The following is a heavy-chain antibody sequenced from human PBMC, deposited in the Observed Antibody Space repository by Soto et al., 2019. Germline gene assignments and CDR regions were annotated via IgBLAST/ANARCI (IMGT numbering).Heavy chain of an antibody. Sequence: PSETLSLTCSVSGGSISSHSHYWGWIRQHPGKGLEWIGSIYYSGSNYYNTSLKSRVTISVDTSKNQFSLKLSSVTAADTAVYYCARGPYFYYYGSGSYYLDYWGQGTLVTVSS. CDR2: IYYSGSN. V-gene: IGHV4-39*07. J-gene: IGHJ4*02. CDR3: ARGPYFYYYGSGSYYLDY. CDR1: GGSISSHSHY. D-gene: IGHD3-10*01.